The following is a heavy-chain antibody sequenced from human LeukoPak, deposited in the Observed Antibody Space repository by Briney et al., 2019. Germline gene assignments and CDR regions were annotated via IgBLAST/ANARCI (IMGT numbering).Heavy chain of an antibody. D-gene: IGHD6-13*01. CDR2: TYYRSKWYN. V-gene: IGHV6-1*01. J-gene: IGHJ4*02. CDR3: ARGIAAADY. Sequence: SQTLALTCAVSGDSVTSNSADWNWMTQSPGRGLEWLGRTYYRSKWYNDYAVSVKSRITINPDTSKNQSSLQLNSVPPEDTAVYYCARGIAAADYWGQGILVTVSS. CDR1: GDSVTSNSAD.